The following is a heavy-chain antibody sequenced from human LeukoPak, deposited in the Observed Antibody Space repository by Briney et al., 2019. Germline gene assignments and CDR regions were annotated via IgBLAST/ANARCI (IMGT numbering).Heavy chain of an antibody. J-gene: IGHJ4*02. CDR3: ARQYCSSTSCSELDY. V-gene: IGHV4-4*09. Sequence: PSETLSLTCTVSGGSISSYYWSWIRQPPGKGLEWIGYIYTSGSTNYNPSLKSRVTISVDTSKNQFSLKLSSVTAADTAVYYCARQYCSSTSCSELDYWGQGTLVTVSS. CDR1: GGSISSYY. D-gene: IGHD2-2*01. CDR2: IYTSGST.